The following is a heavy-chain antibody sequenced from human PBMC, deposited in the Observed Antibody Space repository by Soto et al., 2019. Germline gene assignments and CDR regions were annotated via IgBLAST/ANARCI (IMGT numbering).Heavy chain of an antibody. D-gene: IGHD2-21*02. Sequence: QVQLVESGGGVVQPGRSLRLSCAASGFTFSSYAMHWVRQAPGKGLEWVAVISYDGSNKYYADSVKGRFTISRDNSKNTLYLQMTSLRAEDTAVYYCARETAYCGGDCHFDYWGQGTLVTVSS. CDR3: ARETAYCGGDCHFDY. CDR2: ISYDGSNK. J-gene: IGHJ4*02. CDR1: GFTFSSYA. V-gene: IGHV3-30-3*01.